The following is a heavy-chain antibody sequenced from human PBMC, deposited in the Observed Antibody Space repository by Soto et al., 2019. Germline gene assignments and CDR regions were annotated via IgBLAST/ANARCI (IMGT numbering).Heavy chain of an antibody. J-gene: IGHJ4*02. Sequence: EEQLVESGGGLVQPGGSLTLSCAASGFSFSDYYMEWVRQAPGKGLEWVARSRNKVKSYTTDYAASVKGRFTISRDLSKNSLYLEMNNLKTEDKAVYYCSKLEGGWGQGTLVTVSS. CDR1: GFSFSDYY. D-gene: IGHD3-3*01. CDR2: SRNKVKSYTT. V-gene: IGHV3-72*01. CDR3: SKLEGG.